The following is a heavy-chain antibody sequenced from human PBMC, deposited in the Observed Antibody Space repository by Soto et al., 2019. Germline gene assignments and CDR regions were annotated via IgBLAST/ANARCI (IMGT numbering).Heavy chain of an antibody. CDR2: IGASGGSA. CDR1: GFVFSSYA. V-gene: IGHV3-23*01. J-gene: IGHJ5*01. Sequence: GGSLRLSCAASGFVFSSYAMSWVRQAPGKGLEWVSSIGASGGSAYYADSVKGRFTISRDNSKNTLYLQMNSLRAEDTAVYYCAKDRYNYVYNFLDSRGQGSLVIVSS. CDR3: AKDRYNYVYNFLDS. D-gene: IGHD3-16*01.